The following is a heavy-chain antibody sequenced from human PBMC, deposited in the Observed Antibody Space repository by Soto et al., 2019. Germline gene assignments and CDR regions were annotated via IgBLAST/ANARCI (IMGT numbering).Heavy chain of an antibody. D-gene: IGHD3-10*01. V-gene: IGHV3-23*01. CDR3: AKATKLYYYGSGSPYYFDY. Sequence: GGSLRLSCAASGFTFSSYAMSWVRQAPGKGLEWVSAISGSGGSTYYADSVKGRFTISRDNSKNTLYLQMNSLRAEDTAVYYCAKATKLYYYGSGSPYYFDYWGQGTLVTVSS. CDR1: GFTFSSYA. CDR2: ISGSGGST. J-gene: IGHJ4*02.